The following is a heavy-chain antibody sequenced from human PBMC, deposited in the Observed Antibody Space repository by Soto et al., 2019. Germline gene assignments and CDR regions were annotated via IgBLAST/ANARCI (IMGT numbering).Heavy chain of an antibody. CDR3: VRDRRLRGHPFDI. V-gene: IGHV3-30*03. D-gene: IGHD2-21*02. Sequence: VQLVESGGGVVLPGRSVRLSCEVSGFTFSDFGLDWVRQAPGKGLEWVAIISHDGSKRFYADSVKGRFTISRDNSKNTLFLQMNYLRADDTAMYYCVRDRRLRGHPFDIWGQGTFVTVSS. J-gene: IGHJ3*02. CDR2: ISHDGSKR. CDR1: GFTFSDFG.